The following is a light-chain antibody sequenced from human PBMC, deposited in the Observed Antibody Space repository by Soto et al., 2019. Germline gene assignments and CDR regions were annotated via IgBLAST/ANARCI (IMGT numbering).Light chain of an antibody. CDR3: QQSDSTLFT. J-gene: IGKJ3*01. CDR1: QSISSY. Sequence: DRVTITCRASQSISSYLNWYQQKPGKAPKLLIYAASSLQSGVPSRFSGSGSGTDFTLTISSLQPEDFATYYCQQSDSTLFTFGPGTKVDIK. CDR2: AAS. V-gene: IGKV1-39*01.